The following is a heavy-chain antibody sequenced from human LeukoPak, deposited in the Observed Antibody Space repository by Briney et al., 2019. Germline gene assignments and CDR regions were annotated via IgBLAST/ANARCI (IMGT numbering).Heavy chain of an antibody. Sequence: SETLSLTCTVSGGSISSSSYYWSWIRQPPGKGLEWIGYIYYSGSTNYNPSLKSRVTISVDTSKNQFSLKLSSVTAADTAVYYCARELYGDYVDYWGQGTLVTVSS. V-gene: IGHV4-61*01. J-gene: IGHJ4*02. CDR3: ARELYGDYVDY. D-gene: IGHD3-3*01. CDR1: GGSISSSSYY. CDR2: IYYSGST.